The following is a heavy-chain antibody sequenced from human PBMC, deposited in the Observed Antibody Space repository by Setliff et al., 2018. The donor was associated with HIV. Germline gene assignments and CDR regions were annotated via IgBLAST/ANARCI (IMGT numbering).Heavy chain of an antibody. D-gene: IGHD2-15*01. Sequence: SETLSLTCTVSGGSVNGHYWNWIRLTPGKGLEWIGSISYSGSTNYNPSLKSRVTISVDTSRNEFSLKLSSVTAADTAVYYCATVPTSYCTGGNCHSGRFASWGQGTLVTVSS. CDR3: ATVPTSYCTGGNCHSGRFAS. V-gene: IGHV4-59*02. CDR1: GGSVNGHY. J-gene: IGHJ4*02. CDR2: ISYSGST.